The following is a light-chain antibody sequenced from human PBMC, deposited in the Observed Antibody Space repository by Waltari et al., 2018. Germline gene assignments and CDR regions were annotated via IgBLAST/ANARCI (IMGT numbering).Light chain of an antibody. CDR3: SSYASSSAHYV. V-gene: IGLV2-14*03. CDR2: DVT. CDR1: SSDVGGYNF. Sequence: QSALTQPASVSGSPGQSITIPCTGTSSDVGGYNFVSWFQQHPGNAHTLMIYDVTNRPSGVSNLFSGSKSGNTSSLTISVLQAEDEADYYCSSYASSSAHYVFGSGTKVTVL. J-gene: IGLJ1*01.